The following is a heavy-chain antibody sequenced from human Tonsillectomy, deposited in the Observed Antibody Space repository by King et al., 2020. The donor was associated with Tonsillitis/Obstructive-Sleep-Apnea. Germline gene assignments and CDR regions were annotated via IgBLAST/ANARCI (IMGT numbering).Heavy chain of an antibody. J-gene: IGHJ6*03. Sequence: VQLVESGGGVVQPGRSLRLSCAASGFSFSSYGMHWVRQAPGKGLEWVAVISYDASNKYYADSVKGRLTISRDNSKNRLYLQMNSLRAEDTAVYYCAKEQYYYDSSSTDYMDVWGKGTTVTVSS. CDR1: GFSFSSYG. V-gene: IGHV3-30*13. D-gene: IGHD3-22*01. CDR3: AKEQYYYDSSSTDYMDV. CDR2: ISYDASNK.